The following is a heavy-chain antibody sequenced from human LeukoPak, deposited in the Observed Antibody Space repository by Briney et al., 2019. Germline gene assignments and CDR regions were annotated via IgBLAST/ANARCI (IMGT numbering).Heavy chain of an antibody. J-gene: IGHJ4*02. CDR2: ASGSGGST. Sequence: GGSLRLSCAASAFTFSRYAMSWVRQAPGKGLEWVSTASGSGGSTYYADSVKGRFTISRDNSKNTVYLQMNSLRAEDTAVYYCAKAAMIRGIIKLYYFDYWGQGTLVTVSS. CDR3: AKAAMIRGIIKLYYFDY. CDR1: AFTFSRYA. V-gene: IGHV3-23*01. D-gene: IGHD3-10*01.